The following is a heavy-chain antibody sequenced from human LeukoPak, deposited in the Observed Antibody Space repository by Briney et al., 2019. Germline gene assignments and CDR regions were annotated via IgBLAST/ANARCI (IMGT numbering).Heavy chain of an antibody. Sequence: SETLSLTCTVSGGSISSYYWSWIRQPPGKGLEWIGYIYYSGGTNYNPSLKSRVTISVDTSKNQFSLKLSSVTAADTAVYYCARVGYSGHDWDYWGQGTLVTVSS. CDR1: GGSISSYY. D-gene: IGHD5-12*01. CDR2: IYYSGGT. V-gene: IGHV4-59*01. J-gene: IGHJ4*02. CDR3: ARVGYSGHDWDY.